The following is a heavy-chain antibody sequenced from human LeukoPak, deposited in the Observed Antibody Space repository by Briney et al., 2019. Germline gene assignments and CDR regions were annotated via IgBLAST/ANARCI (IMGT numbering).Heavy chain of an antibody. V-gene: IGHV4-4*02. CDR2: IYHSGST. Sequence: PSGTLSLTCAVSGGSISSSNWWSWVRQPPGKGLEWIGEIYHSGSTNYNPSLKSRVTISVDKSKNQFSLKLSSATAADTAVYYCARVSCSGGSCYAEYFQHWGQGTLVTVSS. CDR3: ARVSCSGGSCYAEYFQH. J-gene: IGHJ1*01. CDR1: GGSISSSNW. D-gene: IGHD2-15*01.